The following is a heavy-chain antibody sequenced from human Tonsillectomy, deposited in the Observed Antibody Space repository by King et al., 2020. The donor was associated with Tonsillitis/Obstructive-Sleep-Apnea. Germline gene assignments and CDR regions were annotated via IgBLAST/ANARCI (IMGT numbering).Heavy chain of an antibody. V-gene: IGHV3-13*04. Sequence: VQLVESGGGLVQPGGSLRLSCAASGFTFSSYDMHWVRQATGKGLERVSAIGTAGDTYYPGSVKGRFTISRENAKNSLYLQMNSLRAGDTAVYYCARALVDIVATSERPFYYYYMDVWGKGTTVTVSS. CDR3: ARALVDIVATSERPFYYYYMDV. D-gene: IGHD5-12*01. CDR1: GFTFSSYD. CDR2: IGTAGDT. J-gene: IGHJ6*03.